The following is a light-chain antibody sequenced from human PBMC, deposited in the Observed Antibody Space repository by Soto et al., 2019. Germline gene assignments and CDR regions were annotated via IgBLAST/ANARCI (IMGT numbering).Light chain of an antibody. CDR2: DAS. CDR1: QDVSSY. J-gene: IGKJ4*01. Sequence: EIVLTQSPATLSLSPGERATLSCRASQDVSSYLAWYQQRPGQAPRLLIYDASSRATGIPARFSGSGSGTAFILTTSRLETEDFGIYYCQHRRPWPLPFGGGTKVEIK. CDR3: QHRRPWPLP. V-gene: IGKV3-11*01.